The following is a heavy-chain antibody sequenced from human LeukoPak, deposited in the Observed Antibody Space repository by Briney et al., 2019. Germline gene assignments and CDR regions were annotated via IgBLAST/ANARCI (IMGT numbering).Heavy chain of an antibody. V-gene: IGHV4-31*03. CDR2: IYSSGDT. D-gene: IGHD4-17*01. J-gene: IGHJ4*02. Sequence: PSETLSLTCNVSGDSINTGSYYWSWIRQHPGKGLEYIGYIYSSGDTYYNPSLKSRVTISVDTSKNQFSLKLSSVTAADTAVYYCARDSSLRRPGSFDYWGQGTLVTVSS. CDR1: GDSINTGSYY. CDR3: ARDSSLRRPGSFDY.